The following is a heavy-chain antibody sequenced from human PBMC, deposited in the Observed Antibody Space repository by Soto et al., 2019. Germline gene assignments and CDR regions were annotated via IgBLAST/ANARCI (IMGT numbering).Heavy chain of an antibody. V-gene: IGHV4-31*03. J-gene: IGHJ5*02. D-gene: IGHD3-10*02. CDR1: GGSISSGGYY. CDR2: IYYSGST. Sequence: QVQLQESGPGLVKPSQTLSLTCTVSGGSISSGGYYWSWIRQHPGKGLEWIGYIYYSGSTYYNPSLKSRVTISVDTSKNQFSLKLSSVTAADTAVYYCARSPSIFGNNWFDPWGQGTLVTVSS. CDR3: ARSPSIFGNNWFDP.